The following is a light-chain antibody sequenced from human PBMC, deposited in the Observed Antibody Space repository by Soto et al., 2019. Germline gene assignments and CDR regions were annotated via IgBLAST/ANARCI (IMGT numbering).Light chain of an antibody. CDR1: STDVGGYNF. V-gene: IGLV2-14*03. J-gene: IGLJ3*02. Sequence: QSALTQPASVSGSPGQSITISCTGTSTDVGGYNFVSWYQHHPGKAPKLIIYDVANRPSGVSTRFSGSKSGNTASLTISGLQAEDEADYYCSSYTSTSTLDWVFGGGTKLTVL. CDR3: SSYTSTSTLDWV. CDR2: DVA.